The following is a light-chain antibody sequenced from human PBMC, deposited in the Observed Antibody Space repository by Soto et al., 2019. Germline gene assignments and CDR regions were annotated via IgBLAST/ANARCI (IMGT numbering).Light chain of an antibody. J-gene: IGKJ1*01. CDR1: LGISNF. Sequence: DIQMTQSPSSLSASVGDRLTITCRASLGISNFLAWYQQKPGKVPELLIYKASTLKSGVPSRFRGSGSGTEFTLTISSLQPDDFETYYCQHYNSYSEAFGQGTKVDIK. V-gene: IGKV1-5*03. CDR2: KAS. CDR3: QHYNSYSEA.